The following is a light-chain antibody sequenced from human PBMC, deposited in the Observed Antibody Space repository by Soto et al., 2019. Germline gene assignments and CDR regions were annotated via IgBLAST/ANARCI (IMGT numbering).Light chain of an antibody. CDR1: QSISSY. CDR2: AAS. Sequence: DIQMTQSPSSLSASVGDRVTITCRASQSISSYLNWYQQKPGKAPKLLIYAASSLQSGLPSRFSGSGYGTDFTLTISSLQPEDFATYFCEQSYSTLITFGPGTKVDIK. J-gene: IGKJ3*01. V-gene: IGKV1-39*01. CDR3: EQSYSTLIT.